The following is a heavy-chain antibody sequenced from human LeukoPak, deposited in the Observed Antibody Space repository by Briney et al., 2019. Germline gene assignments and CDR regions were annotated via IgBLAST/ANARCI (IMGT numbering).Heavy chain of an antibody. Sequence: SETLSLTCTVSGGSISSSSYYWGWIRQPPGKGLEWIGSIYYSGSTYYNPSLKSRVTISVDTSKNQFSLKLSSVTAADTAVYYCARKVRGYSYGPQRTYYYYMDVWGKGTTVTVSS. D-gene: IGHD5-18*01. CDR2: IYYSGST. CDR1: GGSISSSSYY. CDR3: ARKVRGYSYGPQRTYYYYMDV. J-gene: IGHJ6*03. V-gene: IGHV4-39*07.